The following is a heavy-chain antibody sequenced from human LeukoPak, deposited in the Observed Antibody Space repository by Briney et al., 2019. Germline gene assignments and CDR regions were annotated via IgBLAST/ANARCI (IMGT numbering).Heavy chain of an antibody. CDR1: GGFISSYY. V-gene: IGHV4-59*01. J-gene: IGHJ4*02. CDR3: ARGRAARLGY. D-gene: IGHD6-6*01. CDR2: IYYSGST. Sequence: SETLSLTCTVSGGFISSYYWSWIRQPPGKGLEWIGYIYYSGSTNYNPSLKSRVTISVDTSKNQFSLKLSSVTAADTAVYYCARGRAARLGYWGQGTLVTVSS.